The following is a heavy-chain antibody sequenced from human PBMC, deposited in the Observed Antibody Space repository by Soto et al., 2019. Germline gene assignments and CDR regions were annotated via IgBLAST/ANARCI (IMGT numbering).Heavy chain of an antibody. D-gene: IGHD3-10*01. CDR2: IYHSGST. V-gene: IGHV4-30-2*01. Sequence: QLQLQESGSGLVKPSQTLSLTCAVSGGSISSGGYSWSWIRQPPGKGLEWIGYIYHSGSTYYNPSLEGRVTLSVDNSKNHFSPELSPVAAADTAVYYCASTRGGGCPRHFDFWGPGTPVHVLL. CDR1: GGSISSGGYS. J-gene: IGHJ4*02. CDR3: ASTRGGGCPRHFDF.